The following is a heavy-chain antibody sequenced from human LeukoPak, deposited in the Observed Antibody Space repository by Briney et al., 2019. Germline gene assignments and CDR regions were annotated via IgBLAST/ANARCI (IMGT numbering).Heavy chain of an antibody. CDR1: GGSISSGGYS. J-gene: IGHJ6*04. CDR2: IYHSGST. CDR3: ARDYYGMDV. V-gene: IGHV4-30-2*01. Sequence: IPSQTLSLTCAVSGGSISSGGYSWSWIRQPPGKGLEWIGYIYHSGSTYYNPSLKSRVTISVDRSKNQFSLKLSSVTAADTAVYYRARDYYGMDVWGKGTTVTVSS.